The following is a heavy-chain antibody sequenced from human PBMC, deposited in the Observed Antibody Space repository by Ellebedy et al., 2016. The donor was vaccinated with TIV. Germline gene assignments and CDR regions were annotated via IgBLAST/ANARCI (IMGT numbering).Heavy chain of an antibody. CDR3: VKDNSFDILTGFDC. J-gene: IGHJ4*02. V-gene: IGHV3-9*01. CDR1: GFNFDGYA. Sequence: SLKISXAASGFNFDGYAMHWVRQAPGKGPEWVSGISWISTTIDYADSVKGRFTISRDNAKNSLSLQMTSLRPEDTAFYFCVKDNSFDILTGFDCWGQGTLVTVSS. D-gene: IGHD3-9*01. CDR2: ISWISTTI.